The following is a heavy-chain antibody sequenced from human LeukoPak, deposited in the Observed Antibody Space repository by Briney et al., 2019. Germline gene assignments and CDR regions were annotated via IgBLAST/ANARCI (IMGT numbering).Heavy chain of an antibody. J-gene: IGHJ4*02. CDR1: GFTFSDYY. CDR3: ARGSFSGTASFDY. D-gene: IGHD1-1*01. V-gene: IGHV3-11*06. Sequence: PGRSLRLSCSASGFTFSDYYMTWIRQAPGKGLEWVSYISSSSSYTNHAASVKGRFTISRDNAKNSLYLQMNSLGAEDTAVYYCARGSFSGTASFDYWGQGTLVTVSS. CDR2: ISSSSSYT.